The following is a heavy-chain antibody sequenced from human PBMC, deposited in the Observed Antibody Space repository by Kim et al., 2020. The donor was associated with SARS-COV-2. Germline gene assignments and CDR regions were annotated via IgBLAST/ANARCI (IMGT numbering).Heavy chain of an antibody. CDR2: SEST. J-gene: IGHJ4*02. D-gene: IGHD6-13*01. CDR3: AREAGGTLD. V-gene: IGHV4-31*02. Sequence: SESTYYTPCLKSRVSISEDTSRNQFSLKRSAVSAADTAVYYCAREAGGTLDWGQGTRVTVSS.